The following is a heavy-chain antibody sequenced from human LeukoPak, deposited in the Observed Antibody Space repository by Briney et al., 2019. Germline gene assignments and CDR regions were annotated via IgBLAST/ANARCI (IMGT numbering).Heavy chain of an antibody. Sequence: PGGSLRLSCAASGFTFSSYGMHWVRQAPGKGLEWVAVIWYDGSNKYYADSVKGRFTISRDNSKNTLYLQMISLRAEDTAAYYCARDYYYDSSGKNFGDYWGQGTLVTVSS. CDR3: ARDYYYDSSGKNFGDY. J-gene: IGHJ4*02. CDR2: IWYDGSNK. CDR1: GFTFSSYG. D-gene: IGHD3-22*01. V-gene: IGHV3-33*01.